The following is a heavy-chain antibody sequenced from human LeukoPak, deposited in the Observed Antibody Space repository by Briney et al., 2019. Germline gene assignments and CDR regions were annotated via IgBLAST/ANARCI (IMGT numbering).Heavy chain of an antibody. CDR1: GFTFSSYG. D-gene: IGHD3-22*01. J-gene: IGHJ4*02. CDR2: IWYDGSNK. V-gene: IGHV3-33*06. CDR3: AKEAHSGSYFDY. Sequence: PGGSLRLSCAASGFTFSSYGMHWVRQAPGKGLEWVAVIWYDGSNKYYADSVKGRFTISRDNSKNTLYLQMNSLRAEDTAAYYCAKEAHSGSYFDYWGQGTLVTVSS.